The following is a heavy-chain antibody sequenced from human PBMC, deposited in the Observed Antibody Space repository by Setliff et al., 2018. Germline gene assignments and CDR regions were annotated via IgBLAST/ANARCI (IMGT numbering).Heavy chain of an antibody. V-gene: IGHV4-59*08. Sequence: SETLSLTCRVSGGSINRDYWSWIRQPPGKGLEWIGYIHYSGSTYYTPSLKSRVTISVDTSKNQFSLQVTSLAATDTALYFCARHEFVGGYYGSVTYRHFDYWGQGILVTVSS. CDR3: ARHEFVGGYYGSVTYRHFDY. J-gene: IGHJ4*02. D-gene: IGHD3-10*01. CDR1: GGSINRDY. CDR2: IHYSGST.